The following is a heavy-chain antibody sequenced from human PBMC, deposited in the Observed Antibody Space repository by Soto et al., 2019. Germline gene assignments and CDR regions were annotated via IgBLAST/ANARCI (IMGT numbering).Heavy chain of an antibody. CDR3: ARGEQYSGRIFDY. CDR2: TYYRSKWYY. CDR1: GDSVSSNSAG. V-gene: IGHV6-1*01. J-gene: IGHJ4*01. D-gene: IGHD1-26*01. Sequence: QTLSLTCAITGDSVSSNSAGWSWVRQSPSRGLEWLGRTYYRSKWYYEYAVSVRGRITINPDTSKNQYSLQLNSVTPEDTAVYFCARGEQYSGRIFDYCGQGTLVTVSS.